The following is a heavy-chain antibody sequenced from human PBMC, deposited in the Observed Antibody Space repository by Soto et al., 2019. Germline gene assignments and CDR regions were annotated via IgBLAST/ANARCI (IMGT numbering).Heavy chain of an antibody. CDR1: GYSFTSYW. V-gene: IGHV5-51*01. Sequence: GESLKISCKGSGYSFTSYWIGWVRQMPGKGLEWMGIIYPGDSDTRYSPSFQGQVTISADKSISTAYLQWSSLKASDTAMYYCASPTTNGGRLDAFDIWGQGTMVTVSS. CDR2: IYPGDSDT. CDR3: ASPTTNGGRLDAFDI. J-gene: IGHJ3*02. D-gene: IGHD7-27*01.